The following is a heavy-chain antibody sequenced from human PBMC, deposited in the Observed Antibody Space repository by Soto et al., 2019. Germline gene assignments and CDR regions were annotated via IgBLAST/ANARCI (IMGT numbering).Heavy chain of an antibody. CDR3: ARESGYGSGASVNHCLDY. Sequence: GASVKVSCKASGGTFSSYAISWVRQAPGQGLEWMGGIIPIFGTANYAQKFQGRVTITADESTSTAYMELSSLRSEDTAVYYCARESGYGSGASVNHCLDYWGHGTLVTVSS. J-gene: IGHJ4*01. V-gene: IGHV1-69*13. D-gene: IGHD3-10*01. CDR1: GGTFSSYA. CDR2: IIPIFGTA.